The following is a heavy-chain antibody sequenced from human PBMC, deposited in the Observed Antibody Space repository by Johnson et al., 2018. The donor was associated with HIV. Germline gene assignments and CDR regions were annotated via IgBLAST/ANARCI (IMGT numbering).Heavy chain of an antibody. J-gene: IGHJ3*01. Sequence: VQLVESGGGLVQPGGSLRLSCAASGLIFSRSWMHWVRQAPGKGLVWVSRTNSDGRSTSYADSVKGRFIITRDNAKKSLYLQMDSLRVEDTALYYCAKERDSGFYYPDYGFDVWGQGTMVTVSS. CDR1: GLIFSRSW. CDR3: AKERDSGFYYPDYGFDV. CDR2: TNSDGRST. V-gene: IGHV3-74*01. D-gene: IGHD3-22*01.